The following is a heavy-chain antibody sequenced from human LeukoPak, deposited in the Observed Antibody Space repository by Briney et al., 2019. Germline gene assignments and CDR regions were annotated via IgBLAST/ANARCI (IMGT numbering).Heavy chain of an antibody. CDR2: ISYDGSNK. Sequence: GGSLRLSCAASGFTFSSYGMHWVRQAPGKGLEWVAVISYDGSNKYYADSVKGRFTISRDNSKNTLYLQMNSLRAEDTAVYYCATLDYGDYSDAFDIWGQGTMVTVSS. CDR3: ATLDYGDYSDAFDI. V-gene: IGHV3-30*03. J-gene: IGHJ3*02. CDR1: GFTFSSYG. D-gene: IGHD4-17*01.